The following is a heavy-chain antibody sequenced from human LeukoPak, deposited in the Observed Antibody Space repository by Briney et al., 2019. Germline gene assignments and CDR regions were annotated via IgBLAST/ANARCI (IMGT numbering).Heavy chain of an antibody. CDR2: IYYSGST. D-gene: IGHD1-7*01. Sequence: SETLSLTCTVSGGSISSYYWSWIRQPPGKGLEWIGYIYYSGSTSYNPSLKSRVTISVDTSKNQFSLKLGSVTAADTAVYYCARVPTPYITGTTSPLYYYYMDVSGKGTTVAVSS. V-gene: IGHV4-59*01. J-gene: IGHJ6*03. CDR1: GGSISSYY. CDR3: ARVPTPYITGTTSPLYYYYMDV.